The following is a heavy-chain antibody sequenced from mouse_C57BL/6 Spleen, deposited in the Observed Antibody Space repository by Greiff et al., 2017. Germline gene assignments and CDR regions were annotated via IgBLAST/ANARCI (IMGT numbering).Heavy chain of an antibody. Sequence: VQLQQSGPELVKPGASVKMSCKASGYTFTDYNMHWVKQSHGKSLEWIGYINPNNGGTSYNQKFKGKATLTVNKSSSTAYMELRSLTSEDSAVYYCARVTTVVATDYAMDYWGQGTSVTVSS. V-gene: IGHV1-22*01. CDR2: INPNNGGT. CDR3: ARVTTVVATDYAMDY. J-gene: IGHJ4*01. CDR1: GYTFTDYN. D-gene: IGHD1-1*01.